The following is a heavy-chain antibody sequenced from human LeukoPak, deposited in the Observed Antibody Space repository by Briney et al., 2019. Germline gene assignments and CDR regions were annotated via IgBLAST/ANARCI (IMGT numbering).Heavy chain of an antibody. D-gene: IGHD3-10*01. CDR2: INANSGGT. CDR3: ATGYGSGSYYNVLESWFDP. J-gene: IGHJ5*02. CDR1: GHTFTGYY. Sequence: GASVKVSCKASGHTFTGYYMHWVRQAPGQGLEWMGWINANSGGTNYAQKFQGRVTMTRDTSISTAYMELSRLRSDDTAVYYCATGYGSGSYYNVLESWFDPWGQGTLVTVSS. V-gene: IGHV1-2*02.